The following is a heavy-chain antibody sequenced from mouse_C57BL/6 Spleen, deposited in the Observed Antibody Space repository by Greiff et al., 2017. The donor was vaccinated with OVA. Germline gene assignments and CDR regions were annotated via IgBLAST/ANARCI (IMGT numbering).Heavy chain of an antibody. CDR3: ARRQFAY. V-gene: IGHV5-17*01. CDR2: ISSGSSTI. J-gene: IGHJ3*01. CDR1: GFTFSDYG. Sequence: EVKLVESGGGLVKPGGSLKLSCAASGFTFSDYGMHWVRQAPEKGLEWVAYISSGSSTIYYADTVKGRFTISRDNAKNTLFLQMTRLRSEDTAMYYCARRQFAYWGQGTLVTVSA.